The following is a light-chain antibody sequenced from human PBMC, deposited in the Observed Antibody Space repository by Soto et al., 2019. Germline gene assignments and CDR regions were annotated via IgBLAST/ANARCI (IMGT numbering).Light chain of an antibody. CDR1: SSDVGGYNY. J-gene: IGLJ1*01. CDR3: SSFTSSDTLYV. Sequence: QSALTQPASVSGSPGQSITISCTGTSSDVGGYNYVSWYQQYPGKAPKLMIYEVSNRPSGVSNRFSGSKSGNTASLTISGLQAEDEADYYCSSFTSSDTLYVFGTGTKVTVL. V-gene: IGLV2-14*01. CDR2: EVS.